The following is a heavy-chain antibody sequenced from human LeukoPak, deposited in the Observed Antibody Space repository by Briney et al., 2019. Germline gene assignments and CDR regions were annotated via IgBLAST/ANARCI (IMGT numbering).Heavy chain of an antibody. CDR3: ARQGLYDSSDFWTVQH. V-gene: IGHV3-11*06. J-gene: IGHJ1*01. D-gene: IGHD3/OR15-3a*01. CDR1: GFIFSDYY. CDR2: ISSSSGYK. Sequence: PGGSLRLSCAASGFIFSDYYMSWIRQTPEKGLEWLSYISSSSGYKNYADSLKGRFNISRDNAKNSVYLQMNSLSAEDTAVYYCARQGLYDSSDFWTVQHWGQGTLVTVSS.